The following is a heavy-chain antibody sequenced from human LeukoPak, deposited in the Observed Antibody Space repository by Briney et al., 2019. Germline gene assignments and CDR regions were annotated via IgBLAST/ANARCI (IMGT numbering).Heavy chain of an antibody. J-gene: IGHJ3*02. D-gene: IGHD1-26*01. CDR1: GGSISSSNW. CDR3: ARDKREPRYAFDI. Sequence: SGTLSLTCAVSGGSISSSNWWSWVRQPPGKGLEWIGEIYHSGSTNYNPSLKSRVTISVDKPKNQFSLKLSSVTAADTAVYYCARDKREPRYAFDIWGQGTMVTVSS. V-gene: IGHV4-4*02. CDR2: IYHSGST.